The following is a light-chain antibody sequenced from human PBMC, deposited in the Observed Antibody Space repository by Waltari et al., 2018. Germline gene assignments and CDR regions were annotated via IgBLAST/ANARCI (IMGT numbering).Light chain of an antibody. CDR1: SSDVGGYAY. J-gene: IGLJ1*01. CDR3: SSYSSSSTLYV. Sequence: QSALTQPASVSGSPGLSITIFCAGTSSDVGGYAYVSWYQQHPGKAPELIIYDVSNRPSGVSDRFSGSKSGNTASLTISGLQADDEADYYCSSYSSSSTLYVFGTGTKVTV. V-gene: IGLV2-14*03. CDR2: DVS.